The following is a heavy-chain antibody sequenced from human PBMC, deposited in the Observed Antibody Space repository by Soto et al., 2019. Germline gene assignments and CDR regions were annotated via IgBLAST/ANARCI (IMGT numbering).Heavy chain of an antibody. CDR3: AKDIRGYDFWSGLFDY. V-gene: IGHV3-23*01. CDR2: ISSNGGRT. J-gene: IGHJ4*02. Sequence: GSLRLSCAASGFTFSVYAMSWVRQAPGKGLEWVSAISSNGGRTFYADSLRGRFTISRDNSKSALYLQMNSLRAEDTALYYCAKDIRGYDFWSGLFDYWGQGTLVTVSS. CDR1: GFTFSVYA. D-gene: IGHD3-3*01.